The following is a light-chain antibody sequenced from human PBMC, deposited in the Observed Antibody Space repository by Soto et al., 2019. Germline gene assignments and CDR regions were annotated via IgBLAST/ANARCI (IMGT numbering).Light chain of an antibody. CDR1: SSDIGGYNS. CDR3: SSFTDGNSLV. J-gene: IGLJ1*01. CDR2: DVT. Sequence: QSVLTQSPSASGSPGQSVTISCTGTSSDIGGYNSVSWYQQHPGKAPKVMIYDVTKRPSGVPDRFSGSKSGNTASLTVSALQAEDEAEYYCSSFTDGNSLVLGNGTQGTVL. V-gene: IGLV2-8*01.